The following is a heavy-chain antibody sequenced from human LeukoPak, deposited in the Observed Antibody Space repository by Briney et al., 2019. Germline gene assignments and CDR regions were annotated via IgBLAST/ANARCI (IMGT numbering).Heavy chain of an antibody. CDR1: GFTFVSYW. D-gene: IGHD5-18*01. J-gene: IGHJ4*02. Sequence: GGSLRRSCAASGFTFVSYWMHWVRRAPGKGLVWVSRITGYGSSTDFADSVKGRFTISRDNAKNTLYLQMNSLRAEDTAVYYCARDAPGNTALDYWGQGTLVTVSS. V-gene: IGHV3-74*01. CDR2: ITGYGSST. CDR3: ARDAPGNTALDY.